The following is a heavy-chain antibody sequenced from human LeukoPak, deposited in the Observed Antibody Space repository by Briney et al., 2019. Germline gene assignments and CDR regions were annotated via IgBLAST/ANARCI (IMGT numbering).Heavy chain of an antibody. CDR2: IKPDGSEK. CDR3: AREGYCSSTSCYTLGDAFDI. Sequence: GGSLRLSCAASGFTFSSYWMSWVRQAPGKGLEWVSNIKPDGSEKYYVDSVKGRFTISRDNAKNSLYLQMNSLRAEDTAVYYCAREGYCSSTSCYTLGDAFDIWGQGTMVTVSS. D-gene: IGHD2-2*02. CDR1: GFTFSSYW. V-gene: IGHV3-7*05. J-gene: IGHJ3*02.